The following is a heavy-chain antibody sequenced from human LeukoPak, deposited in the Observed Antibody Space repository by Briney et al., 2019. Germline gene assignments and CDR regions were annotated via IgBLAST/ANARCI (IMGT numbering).Heavy chain of an antibody. CDR2: FSDSGNST. V-gene: IGHV3-23*01. CDR1: GFTFSSYA. D-gene: IGHD3-10*01. Sequence: PGGSLRLSCAASGFTFSSYAMIWVRQAPGKGLEWGSLFSDSGNSTYYPDSVKGRFTISRDNSKNTVYLQMNSLRAEDTAVYYCAKGVSGYGSGRPFDYWGQGTLVTVSS. CDR3: AKGVSGYGSGRPFDY. J-gene: IGHJ4*02.